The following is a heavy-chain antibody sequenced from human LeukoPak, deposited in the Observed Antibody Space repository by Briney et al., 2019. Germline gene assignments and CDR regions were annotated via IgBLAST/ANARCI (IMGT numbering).Heavy chain of an antibody. CDR1: GGSISSSSYY. J-gene: IGHJ4*02. D-gene: IGHD1-26*01. V-gene: IGHV4-39*07. Sequence: PSETLSLTCTVSGGSISSSSYYWGWIRQPPGKGLEWIGSIYYSGSTYYNPSLKSRVTISVDTSKSQFSLKLSSVTAADTAVYYCAREGWELPGGWGQGTLVTVSS. CDR2: IYYSGST. CDR3: AREGWELPGG.